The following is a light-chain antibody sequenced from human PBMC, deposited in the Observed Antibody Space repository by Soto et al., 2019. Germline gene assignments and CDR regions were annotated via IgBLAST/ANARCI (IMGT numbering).Light chain of an antibody. J-gene: IGLJ1*01. V-gene: IGLV2-18*02. CDR3: SSYTSSSTYV. Sequence: HSALTQPPSVSGSPGQSVAISCTGTSSDVGGSNGVSWYQQPPGTAPKLMIYDVSNRPSVVPDRFSVSKSGNTASLAISGLQAEEEGDYYCSSYTSSSTYVFVTGTKLTVL. CDR2: DVS. CDR1: SSDVGGSNG.